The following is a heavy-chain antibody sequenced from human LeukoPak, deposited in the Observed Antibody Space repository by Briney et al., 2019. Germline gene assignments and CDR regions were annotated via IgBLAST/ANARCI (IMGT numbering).Heavy chain of an antibody. V-gene: IGHV4-59*12. CDR1: GGSISSYY. CDR2: IYYSGST. Sequence: SETLSLTCTVSGGSISSYYWSWIRQPPGKGLEWIGYIYYSGSTYYNPSLKSRVTISVDTSQHQFSLKLSSVTAADTAVYYCASWGLGYCSSTSCYIQGGIDYWGQGTLVTVSS. J-gene: IGHJ4*02. D-gene: IGHD2-2*02. CDR3: ASWGLGYCSSTSCYIQGGIDY.